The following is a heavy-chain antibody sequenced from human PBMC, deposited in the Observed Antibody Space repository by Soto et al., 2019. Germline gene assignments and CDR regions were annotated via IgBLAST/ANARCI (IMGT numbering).Heavy chain of an antibody. Sequence: SVKVSCKASGFTFTSSAVQWVRQARGQRLEWIGWIVVGSGNTNYAQKSQGRVTITADESTSTAYMELSSLRSEDTAVYYCARSRCTNAVCYTHSPGLDVWGPGTTVTVSS. D-gene: IGHD2-8*01. CDR3: ARSRCTNAVCYTHSPGLDV. CDR1: GFTFTSSA. J-gene: IGHJ6*02. CDR2: IVVGSGNT. V-gene: IGHV1-58*01.